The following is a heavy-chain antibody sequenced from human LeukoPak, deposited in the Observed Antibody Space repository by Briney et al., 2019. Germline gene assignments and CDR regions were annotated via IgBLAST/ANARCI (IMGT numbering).Heavy chain of an antibody. Sequence: GGSLRLSCAASGFTFSSYAMHWVRQAPGKGLEWVAVISYDGSNKYYADSVKGRFTISRDNSKNTLYLQMNSLRAEDTAVYYCARVSEWDIVATPERYFDYRGQGTLVTVSS. CDR1: GFTFSSYA. J-gene: IGHJ4*02. V-gene: IGHV3-30*04. CDR2: ISYDGSNK. D-gene: IGHD5-12*01. CDR3: ARVSEWDIVATPERYFDY.